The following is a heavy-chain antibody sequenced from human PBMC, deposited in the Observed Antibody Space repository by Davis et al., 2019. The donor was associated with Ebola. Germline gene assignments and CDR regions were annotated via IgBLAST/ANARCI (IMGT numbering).Heavy chain of an antibody. D-gene: IGHD1-20*01. CDR3: ARGRLTGTDYFDY. Sequence: GESLKISCAASGFTFSSYTMNWVRQAPGKGLEWVSSISSSSSYMYYADSVKGRFTISRDNAKNSLYLQMNSLRAEDTAVYYCARGRLTGTDYFDYWGQGTLVTVSS. CDR2: ISSSSSYM. CDR1: GFTFSSYT. J-gene: IGHJ4*02. V-gene: IGHV3-21*01.